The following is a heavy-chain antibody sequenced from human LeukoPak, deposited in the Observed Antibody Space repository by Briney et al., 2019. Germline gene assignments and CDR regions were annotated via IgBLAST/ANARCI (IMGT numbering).Heavy chain of an antibody. D-gene: IGHD3-22*01. V-gene: IGHV4-39*01. CDR2: IYYSGRT. Sequence: SETLSLTCSVSGDSVSRSDSYWDWIRQPPGKGLEWIGTIYYSGRTYYSPSLKSRVTMSVDPSNNQFSLTLRPVTAADTAVYYCARRRYYDGSGYLEWGQGTLLSVSS. CDR1: GDSVSRSDSY. J-gene: IGHJ1*01. CDR3: ARRRYYDGSGYLE.